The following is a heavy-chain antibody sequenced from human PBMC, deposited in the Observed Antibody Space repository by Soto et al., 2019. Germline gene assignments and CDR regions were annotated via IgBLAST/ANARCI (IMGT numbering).Heavy chain of an antibody. V-gene: IGHV1-69*12. CDR3: AREVVVVAATDPRAYGMDV. J-gene: IGHJ6*02. CDR2: IIPIFGTA. Sequence: IQLVQSGAEVKKPGSSMKVSCKASGRTFSSYAISRVRHAPGQGLERMGGIIPIFGTANYAQKFQGRVTITADESTSTAYMELSSLRSEDTAVYYCAREVVVVAATDPRAYGMDVWGQGTTVTVSS. D-gene: IGHD2-15*01. CDR1: GRTFSSYA.